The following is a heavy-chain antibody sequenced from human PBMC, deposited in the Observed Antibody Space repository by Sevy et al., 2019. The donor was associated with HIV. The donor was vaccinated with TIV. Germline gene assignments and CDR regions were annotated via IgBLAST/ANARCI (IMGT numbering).Heavy chain of an antibody. J-gene: IGHJ3*02. CDR1: GGSINSDH. V-gene: IGHV4-59*08. CDR2: VYYIGGT. Sequence: SETLCLTCTVSGGSINSDHWNWIRQPPGKGLEWIVYVYYIGGTNYNPSLKNRVTISVDRTKNQCSLKLTAVTAADTAVYYCARRNDFAIWGQGTMVTVSS. CDR3: ARRNDFAI.